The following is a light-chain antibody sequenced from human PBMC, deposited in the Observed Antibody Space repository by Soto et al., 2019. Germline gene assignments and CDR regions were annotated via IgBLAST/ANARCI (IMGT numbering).Light chain of an antibody. CDR2: ENN. V-gene: IGLV1-51*02. J-gene: IGLJ3*02. Sequence: QSVLTQPPSVSAAPGQKVTISCSGSSSNIGNNYVSWYQQLPGTAPKLLIYENNKRPSGITDRFSGSKSGTSATLGITGLQTEDEDDYYCGTWDSSLSAGVFGGGTKVTVL. CDR3: GTWDSSLSAGV. CDR1: SSNIGNNY.